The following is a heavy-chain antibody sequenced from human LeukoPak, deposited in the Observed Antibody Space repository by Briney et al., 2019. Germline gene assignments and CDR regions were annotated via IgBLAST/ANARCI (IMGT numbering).Heavy chain of an antibody. CDR1: GGSISSFY. CDR2: VFYTGDT. D-gene: IGHD3-10*01. Sequence: PSETLSLTCAVSGGSISSFYWSWIRQPPGKGLEWIGYVFYTGDTNSNPSLKSRVTMSLDTSKNQLSLRLTSVTAADTAVYYCARDLGLLGFGELLSAFDIWGQGTMVTVSS. J-gene: IGHJ3*02. CDR3: ARDLGLLGFGELLSAFDI. V-gene: IGHV4-59*12.